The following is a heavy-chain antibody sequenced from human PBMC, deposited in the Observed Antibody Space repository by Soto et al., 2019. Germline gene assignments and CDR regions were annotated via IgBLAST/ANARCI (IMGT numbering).Heavy chain of an antibody. CDR1: GGTFSSYA. J-gene: IGHJ6*02. V-gene: IGHV1-69*13. D-gene: IGHD4-4*01. CDR3: AGRPVTTVKDYYYYYGMDV. Sequence: GASVKVSCKASGGTFSSYAISWVRQAPGQGLEWMGGIIPIFGTANYAQKFQGRVTITADESTSTAYMELSSLRSEDTAVYYCAGRPVTTVKDYYYYYGMDVWGQRTTVTVSS. CDR2: IIPIFGTA.